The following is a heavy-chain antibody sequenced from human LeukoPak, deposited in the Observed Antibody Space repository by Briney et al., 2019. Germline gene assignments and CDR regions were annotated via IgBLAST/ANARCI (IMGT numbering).Heavy chain of an antibody. CDR1: GYSISSGYF. D-gene: IGHD6-19*01. CDR3: ARVRAVAGTPPDY. J-gene: IGHJ4*02. CDR2: IYQSETA. Sequence: SETLSLTCTVSGYSISSGYFWGWMRQPPGKGLEWIGSIYQSETAHYNPSLKSRVTISVDTSKNQFSLKLRSVTAADTAVYYCARVRAVAGTPPDYWGQGTLVTVSS. V-gene: IGHV4-38-2*02.